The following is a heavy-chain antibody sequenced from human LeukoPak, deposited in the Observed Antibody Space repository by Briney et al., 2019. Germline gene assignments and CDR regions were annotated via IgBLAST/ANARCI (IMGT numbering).Heavy chain of an antibody. Sequence: GGSLRPSCAASGFTFSSYSMNWVRQAPGKGLEWVSYISSSGSTIYYADSVKGRFTISRDNAKNSLYLQLNSLRAEDTAVYYCASEVDCGGDCYFAYWGQGTLVTVSS. D-gene: IGHD2-21*02. V-gene: IGHV3-48*04. CDR2: ISSSGSTI. CDR1: GFTFSSYS. J-gene: IGHJ4*02. CDR3: ASEVDCGGDCYFAY.